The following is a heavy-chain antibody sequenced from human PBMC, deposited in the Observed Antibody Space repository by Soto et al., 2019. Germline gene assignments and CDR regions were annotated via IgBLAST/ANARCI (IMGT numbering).Heavy chain of an antibody. CDR2: IHYSGST. CDR3: TKYSSTDAEGYSFDY. Sequence: SETLTLTCTVSGGSISGSYWSWIRQTPGKVLEWVGYIHYSGSTNYKPSLKSRVTMSLHSAKNQFSPQLSSVTAADTAVYFCTKYSSTDAEGYSFDYWGQGALVTVSS. D-gene: IGHD2-15*01. J-gene: IGHJ4*02. CDR1: GGSISGSY. V-gene: IGHV4-59*01.